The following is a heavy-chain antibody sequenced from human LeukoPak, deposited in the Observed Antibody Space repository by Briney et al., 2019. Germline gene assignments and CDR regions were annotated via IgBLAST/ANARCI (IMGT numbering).Heavy chain of an antibody. J-gene: IGHJ4*02. CDR2: ISPDGSET. D-gene: IGHD2-15*01. CDR1: GFTFSHYG. V-gene: IGHV3-33*08. CDR3: SRGVGDCKPNSCTLDY. Sequence: PGGSLRLSCAASGFTFSHYGIHWVRQAPGKGLEWVATISPDGSETYVEEYVKGRFTISRDNSKNTLFLQMNSLSAEDQAVYYCSRGVGDCKPNSCTLDYWGRGALVTVSS.